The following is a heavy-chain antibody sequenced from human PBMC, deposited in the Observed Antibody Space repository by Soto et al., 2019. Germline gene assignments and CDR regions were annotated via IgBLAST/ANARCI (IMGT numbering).Heavy chain of an antibody. D-gene: IGHD6-13*01. CDR2: IIPILGIA. V-gene: IGHV1-69*02. Sequence: SVKVSCKASGGTFSSCTISWVRQAPGQGLEWMGRIIPILGIANYAQKFQGRVTITADKSTSTAYMELSSLRSEDTAVYYCARGRIAAARTPNYYYYGMDVWGQGTTVTVSS. CDR1: GGTFSSCT. J-gene: IGHJ6*02. CDR3: ARGRIAAARTPNYYYYGMDV.